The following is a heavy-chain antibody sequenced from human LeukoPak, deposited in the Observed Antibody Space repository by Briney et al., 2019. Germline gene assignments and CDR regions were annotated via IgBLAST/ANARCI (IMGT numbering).Heavy chain of an antibody. D-gene: IGHD3-10*01. CDR1: GGSISNNNYF. CDR3: ASRGSGSTGFDY. Sequence: SETLSLTCNVSGGSISNNNYFWAWIRQPPGKGLEWLGSIFYTGTAYYNPSLESPVTMSVDTSKNQFSLKLSSVTAADTAVYYCASRGSGSTGFDYWGQGTLVTVSS. CDR2: IFYTGTA. J-gene: IGHJ4*02. V-gene: IGHV4-39*01.